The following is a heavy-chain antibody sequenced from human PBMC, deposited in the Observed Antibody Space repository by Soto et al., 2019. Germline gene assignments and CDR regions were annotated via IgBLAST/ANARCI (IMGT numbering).Heavy chain of an antibody. Sequence: QVQLQESGPGLVKPSGTLSLTCAVSGGSISSSNWWRWVRQPPGKGLEWSGEIYHSGSTNYNPSLKSRVTISVDKSKNQFSLKLSSVTAADTAVYSCARSGRRHSSTPGYFQHWGQGTLVTVSS. V-gene: IGHV4-4*02. CDR1: GGSISSSNW. CDR2: IYHSGST. CDR3: ARSGRRHSSTPGYFQH. J-gene: IGHJ1*01. D-gene: IGHD1-1*01.